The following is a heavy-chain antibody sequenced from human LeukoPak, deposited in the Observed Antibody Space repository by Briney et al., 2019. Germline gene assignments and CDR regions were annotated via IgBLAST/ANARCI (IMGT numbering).Heavy chain of an antibody. J-gene: IGHJ4*02. V-gene: IGHV5-51*01. CDR3: ARQLYGGYYLAD. CDR1: GYTFTNYW. Sequence: GESLKISCKGSGYTFTNYWIGWVRQMPGKGLEWMGIVYPGDSDARYSPSFQGQVTFSADKSINTAYLQWSSLKASDTAMYYCARQLYGGYYLADWGQGTLVTVSS. D-gene: IGHD4-23*01. CDR2: VYPGDSDA.